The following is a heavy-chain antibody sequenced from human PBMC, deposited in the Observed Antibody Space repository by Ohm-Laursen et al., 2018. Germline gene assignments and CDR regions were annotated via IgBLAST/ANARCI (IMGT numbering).Heavy chain of an antibody. V-gene: IGHV1-18*01. J-gene: IGHJ4*02. D-gene: IGHD3-22*01. CDR3: ARAITMILVAPGY. CDR1: GYTFTNYG. Sequence: SVKVSCKASGYTFTNYGISWVRQDPGQGLEWMGWISAYNGNTNYAQKLQGRVTMTTDTSTSTAYMELRSLRSDDTAVYYCARAITMILVAPGYWGQGTLVTVSS. CDR2: ISAYNGNT.